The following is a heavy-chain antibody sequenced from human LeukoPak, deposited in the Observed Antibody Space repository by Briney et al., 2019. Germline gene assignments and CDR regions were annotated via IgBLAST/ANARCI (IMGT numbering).Heavy chain of an antibody. D-gene: IGHD5-12*01. V-gene: IGHV3-30-3*01. CDR1: GFTFSSYA. CDR2: ISYDGSNK. J-gene: IGHJ4*02. Sequence: GGSLRLSCAASGFTFSSYAMHWVRQAPGKGLEWVAVISYDGSNKYYADSVKGRFTISRDNSKNTLYLQMNSLRAEDTAVYYCARDVYSGYDYDYWGQGTLVTVSS. CDR3: ARDVYSGYDYDY.